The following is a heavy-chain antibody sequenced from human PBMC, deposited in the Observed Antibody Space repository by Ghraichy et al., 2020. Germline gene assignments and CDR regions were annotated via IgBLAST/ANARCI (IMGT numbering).Heavy chain of an antibody. V-gene: IGHV1-24*01. CDR2: FDPEDGET. D-gene: IGHD3-22*01. J-gene: IGHJ4*02. CDR1: GYTLTELS. Sequence: ASVKVSCKVSGYTLTELSMHWVRQAPGKGLEWMGGFDPEDGETIYAQKFQGRVTMTEDTSTDTAYMELSSLRSEDTAVYYCATVDVNYYDSSGYLDYWGQGTLVTVSS. CDR3: ATVDVNYYDSSGYLDY.